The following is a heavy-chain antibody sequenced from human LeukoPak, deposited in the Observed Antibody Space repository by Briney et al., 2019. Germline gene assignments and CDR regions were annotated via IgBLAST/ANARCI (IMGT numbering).Heavy chain of an antibody. Sequence: GGSLRLSCAASGFTFSSYSMNWVRQAPGKGLEWVSSISSSSSYIYYADSVKGRFTISRDNAKNSLYLQMNSLRAEDTAVYYCARDAYIAAAGRGNAFDIWGQGTMVTVSS. V-gene: IGHV3-21*01. CDR3: ARDAYIAAAGRGNAFDI. J-gene: IGHJ3*02. CDR2: ISSSSSYI. D-gene: IGHD6-13*01. CDR1: GFTFSSYS.